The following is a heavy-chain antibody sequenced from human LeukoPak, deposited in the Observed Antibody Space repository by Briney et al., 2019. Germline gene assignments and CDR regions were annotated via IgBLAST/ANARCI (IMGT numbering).Heavy chain of an antibody. Sequence: GGSLRLSCAASGFTFSSYAMSWVRQAPGKGLEWVSAISGSGGSTYYADSVKGRFTISRDNSKNTLYLQMNSLRAEDTAVYYCAKVVGYYGSGSRYFDYWGQGTLVTVSS. V-gene: IGHV3-23*01. CDR3: AKVVGYYGSGSRYFDY. CDR2: ISGSGGST. D-gene: IGHD3-10*01. J-gene: IGHJ4*02. CDR1: GFTFSSYA.